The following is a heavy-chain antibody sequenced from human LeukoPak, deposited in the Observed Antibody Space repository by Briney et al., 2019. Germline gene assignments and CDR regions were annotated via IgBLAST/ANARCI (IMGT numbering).Heavy chain of an antibody. D-gene: IGHD4-17*01. Sequence: GGSLRLSCVASGFTFSSYSMNWVRQAPGKGLEWVSSISSSSSYIYYADSVKGRFTISRDNAKNSLYLQMNSLRAEDTAVYYCATTVTSGTGDYWGQGTLVTVSS. CDR3: ATTVTSGTGDY. J-gene: IGHJ4*02. CDR2: ISSSSSYI. CDR1: GFTFSSYS. V-gene: IGHV3-21*04.